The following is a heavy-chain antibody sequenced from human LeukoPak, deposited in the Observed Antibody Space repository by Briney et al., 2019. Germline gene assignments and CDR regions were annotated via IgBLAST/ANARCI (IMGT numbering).Heavy chain of an antibody. D-gene: IGHD3-22*01. J-gene: IGHJ4*02. CDR2: VLYDGSMQ. Sequence: GGSLRLSCAASGFTFSSYAMSWVRQAPGKGLEWVGVVLYDGSMQYYADSVKGRFTISRDNSKNTLYLQMNSLRAEDTAVYYCAKGRYYDSSPAYYFDYWGQGTLVTVSS. V-gene: IGHV3-30*04. CDR1: GFTFSSYA. CDR3: AKGRYYDSSPAYYFDY.